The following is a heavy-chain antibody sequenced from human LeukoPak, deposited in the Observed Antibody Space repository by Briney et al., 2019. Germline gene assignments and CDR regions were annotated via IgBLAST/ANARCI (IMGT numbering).Heavy chain of an antibody. Sequence: PSQTLSLTCAVSGGSISSGGYSWSWIRQPPGKGLEWIGYIYHSGSTYYNPSLKSRVTISVDTSKNQFSLKLSSVTAADTAVYYCARGHNPLWWFNYWGQGTLVTVSS. CDR3: ARGHNPLWWFNY. CDR2: IYHSGST. V-gene: IGHV4-30-2*01. J-gene: IGHJ4*02. D-gene: IGHD2-21*01. CDR1: GGSISSGGYS.